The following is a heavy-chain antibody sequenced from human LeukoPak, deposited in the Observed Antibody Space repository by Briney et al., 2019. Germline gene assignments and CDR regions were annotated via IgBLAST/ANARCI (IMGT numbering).Heavy chain of an antibody. Sequence: SQTLSLTRTVSGGSISSGGYYWSWIRQHPGKGLEWIGYIYYSGSTYYNPSLKSRVTISVDTSKNQFSLKLSSVTAADTAVYYCARESSGSGYDAFDIWGQGTMVTVSS. CDR2: IYYSGST. CDR1: GGSISSGGYY. D-gene: IGHD3-10*01. CDR3: ARESSGSGYDAFDI. V-gene: IGHV4-31*03. J-gene: IGHJ3*02.